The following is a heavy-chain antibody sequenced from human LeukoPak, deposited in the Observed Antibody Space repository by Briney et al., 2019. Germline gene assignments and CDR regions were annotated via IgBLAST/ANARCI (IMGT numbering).Heavy chain of an antibody. V-gene: IGHV3-74*01. D-gene: IGHD5-18*01. CDR2: INSDGSST. J-gene: IGHJ4*02. CDR3: AGSGYSYGYTDY. Sequence: GGSLRLSCAASGFTFSSYWMHWVRQAPGKGLVWVSRINSDGSSTSYADSVKGRFTISRDNAKNTLYLQMNSLRAEDTAVYCCAGSGYSYGYTDYWGQGTLVTVSS. CDR1: GFTFSSYW.